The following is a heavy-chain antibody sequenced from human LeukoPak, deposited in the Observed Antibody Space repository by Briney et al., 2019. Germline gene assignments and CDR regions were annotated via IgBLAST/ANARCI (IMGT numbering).Heavy chain of an antibody. D-gene: IGHD6-13*01. CDR1: GGSISSHY. Sequence: SETLSLTCTVSGGSISSHYWSWIRQPPGKGLEWIGYIYYSGSTNYNPSLKSRVTISVDTSKNQFSLKLSSVTAADTAVYYCASCDSSSWFYPYYYYYYMDVWGKGTTVTVSS. CDR2: IYYSGST. V-gene: IGHV4-59*11. CDR3: ASCDSSSWFYPYYYYYYMDV. J-gene: IGHJ6*03.